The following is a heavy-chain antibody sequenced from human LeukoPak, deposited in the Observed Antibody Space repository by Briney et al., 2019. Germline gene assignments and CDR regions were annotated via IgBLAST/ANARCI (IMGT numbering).Heavy chain of an antibody. J-gene: IGHJ3*02. D-gene: IGHD3-3*01. Sequence: SETLSLTCTVSGYSISSGYYWGWIRQPPGKGLEWIGEISHSGNTNYNPSLKSRVTISVDTSKNQCSLKLSSVTAADTAVYYCARERSGSEIFARSFDIWGQGTMVTVSS. V-gene: IGHV4-38-2*02. CDR3: ARERSGSEIFARSFDI. CDR1: GYSISSGYY. CDR2: ISHSGNT.